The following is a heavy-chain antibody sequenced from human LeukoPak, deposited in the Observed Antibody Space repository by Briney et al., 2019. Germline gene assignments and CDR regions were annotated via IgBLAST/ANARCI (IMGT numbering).Heavy chain of an antibody. J-gene: IGHJ5*02. Sequence: GASVKVSCKASGYTFTSYDINWVRQATGQGLEWMGWMNPNSGNTGYAQKFQGRVTITRNTSISTAYMELSSLRSEDTAVYYCARGNIDYGDYSNWFDPWGQGTLVTVSS. CDR1: GYTFTSYD. D-gene: IGHD4-17*01. CDR2: MNPNSGNT. CDR3: ARGNIDYGDYSNWFDP. V-gene: IGHV1-8*03.